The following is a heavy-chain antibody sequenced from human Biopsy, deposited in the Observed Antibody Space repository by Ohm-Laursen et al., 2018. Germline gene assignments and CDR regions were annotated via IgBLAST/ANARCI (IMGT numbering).Heavy chain of an antibody. J-gene: IGHJ4*02. CDR2: FAPENGKT. CDR1: GYTLTALS. D-gene: IGHD1-1*01. Sequence: GASVKVSCKVSGYTLTALSMHWVRQAPGQGLEWMGGFAPENGKTVYAQNFQARVSVTEDTSTDTAYMELRSLRSEDTAVYYCAADINVWNVNYWGQGTQVTVSS. CDR3: AADINVWNVNY. V-gene: IGHV1-24*01.